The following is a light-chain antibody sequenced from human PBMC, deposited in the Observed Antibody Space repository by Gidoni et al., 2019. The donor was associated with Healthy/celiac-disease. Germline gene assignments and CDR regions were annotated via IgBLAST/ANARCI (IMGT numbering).Light chain of an antibody. Sequence: ILMPQSPDSLALSLVERATINCKSSQIVLYSSNNKNYLAWYQQKPGQPPKLLIYWASTRESGVPDRFSGSGSGTDFTLTISSLQAEDVAVYYCQQYYSTPPYTFGQGTKLEIK. CDR1: QIVLYSSNNKNY. J-gene: IGKJ2*01. CDR2: WAS. V-gene: IGKV4-1*01. CDR3: QQYYSTPPYT.